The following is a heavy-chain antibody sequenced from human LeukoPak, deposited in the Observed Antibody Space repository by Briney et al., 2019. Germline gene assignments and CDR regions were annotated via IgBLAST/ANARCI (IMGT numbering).Heavy chain of an antibody. V-gene: IGHV3-11*06. CDR1: GFTFSDYY. J-gene: IGHJ4*02. Sequence: PGGSLRLSCAASGFTFSDYYMSWIRQAPGKGLEWVSYISSSSSYTNYADSVKGRFTISRDDAKNSLYLQMNSLRAEGTAVYYCARSPRIAAAGSYFDYWGQGTLVTVSS. CDR2: ISSSSSYT. CDR3: ARSPRIAAAGSYFDY. D-gene: IGHD6-13*01.